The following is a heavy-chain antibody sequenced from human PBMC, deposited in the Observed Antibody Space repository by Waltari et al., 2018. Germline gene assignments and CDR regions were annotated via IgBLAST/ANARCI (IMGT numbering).Heavy chain of an antibody. CDR1: GGTFNNHG. V-gene: IGHV1-69*02. CDR2: IIPILGQT. CDR3: ASGHSYISNSRHYGPFDL. J-gene: IGHJ5*02. Sequence: QVHLLQSGPEVRKPGSSVKVSCQASGGTFNNHGFNWVRQAPGQGLEWMGRIIPILGQTTYSQRFQGRVTMTADKSTKTTYMGLASLRSEDTALYYCASGHSYISNSRHYGPFDLWGQGTLITVSS. D-gene: IGHD3-16*01.